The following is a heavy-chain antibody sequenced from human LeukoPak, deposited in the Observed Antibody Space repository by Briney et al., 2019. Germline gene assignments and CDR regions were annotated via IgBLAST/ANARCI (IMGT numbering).Heavy chain of an antibody. V-gene: IGHV1-8*01. D-gene: IGHD2-21*01. J-gene: IGHJ4*02. Sequence: GASVKVSCKASGYIFPSYDINWVRQATGQGLEWMGWMNPNSGNTGYAQKFQGRVTMTRNTSISTAYMELSSLRSEDTAVYYCARGSAVMAYEFDYWGQGTLVTVSS. CDR3: ARGSAVMAYEFDY. CDR2: MNPNSGNT. CDR1: GYIFPSYD.